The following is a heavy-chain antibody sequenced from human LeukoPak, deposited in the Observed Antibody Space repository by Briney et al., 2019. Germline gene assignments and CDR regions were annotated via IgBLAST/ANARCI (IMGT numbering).Heavy chain of an antibody. D-gene: IGHD5-12*01. CDR1: GSNFENYG. Sequence: GGSLRLSCAASGSNFENYGMSWVRQAPEKGLEWVSSISSSGANIYYAVSVKGRFTISRDNSKNTVYLQVNSLRAEDTAVYYCARAQPYTSRGSIYYYYYYNMDVWGQGTTVTVSS. CDR2: ISSSGANI. CDR3: ARAQPYTSRGSIYYYYYYNMDV. J-gene: IGHJ6*02. V-gene: IGHV3-23*01.